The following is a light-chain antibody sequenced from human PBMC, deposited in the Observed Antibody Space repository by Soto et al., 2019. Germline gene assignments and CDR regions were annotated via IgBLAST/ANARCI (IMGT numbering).Light chain of an antibody. J-gene: IGKJ1*01. Sequence: EIELTDSPATLSLSQWERATLSCRASQTVRSSSLAWYQQKPGQAPRLLIYGASARATGIPARFSGSGSETEFTLTISSLQSEDFALYYCQQYSEWPWTLGQGTKVDI. V-gene: IGKV3-15*01. CDR3: QQYSEWPWT. CDR2: GAS. CDR1: QTVRSS.